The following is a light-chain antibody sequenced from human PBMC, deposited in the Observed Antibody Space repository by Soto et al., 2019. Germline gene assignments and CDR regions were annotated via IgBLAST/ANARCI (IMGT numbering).Light chain of an antibody. J-gene: IGKJ2*01. CDR3: QRRGT. V-gene: IGKV3-11*01. CDR2: DPS. Sequence: EIVLTQSPDTLPLSPGERATLSCRASQSVGTYLAWYQQKPGQPPRRLIYDPSNRATGVPARFSGSGSGTDFTLPISSLEPEDFALYYCQRRGTFGQGTKLESK. CDR1: QSVGTY.